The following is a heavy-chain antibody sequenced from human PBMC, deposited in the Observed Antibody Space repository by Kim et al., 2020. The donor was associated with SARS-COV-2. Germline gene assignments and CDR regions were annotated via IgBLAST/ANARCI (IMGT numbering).Heavy chain of an antibody. CDR3: ARDLFGYCSGGSCYSFPSQHYYYYGMDV. Sequence: GGSLRLSCAASGFTFSDYYMSWIRQAPGKGLEWVSYISSSGSTIYYADSVKGRFTISRDNAKNSLYLQMNSLRAEDTAVYYCARDLFGYCSGGSCYSFPSQHYYYYGMDVWGQGTTVTVSS. D-gene: IGHD2-15*01. V-gene: IGHV3-11*01. CDR1: GFTFSDYY. J-gene: IGHJ6*02. CDR2: ISSSGSTI.